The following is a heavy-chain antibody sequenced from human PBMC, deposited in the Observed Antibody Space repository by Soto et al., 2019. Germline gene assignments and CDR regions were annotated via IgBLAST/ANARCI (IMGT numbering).Heavy chain of an antibody. J-gene: IGHJ5*02. Sequence: ASVKVSCKASGYTFTSYAMHWVRQAPGQRLEWMGWINAGNGNTKYSQKFQGRATITRDASASTAYMELSSLRSEDTAVYYCARRPGGSLTQFDPWGQGTLVTVSS. D-gene: IGHD2-15*01. CDR1: GYTFTSYA. CDR2: INAGNGNT. V-gene: IGHV1-3*01. CDR3: ARRPGGSLTQFDP.